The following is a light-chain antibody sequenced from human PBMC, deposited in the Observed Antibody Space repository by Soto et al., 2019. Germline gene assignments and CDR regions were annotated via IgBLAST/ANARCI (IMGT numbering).Light chain of an antibody. CDR2: GNS. J-gene: IGLJ2*01. V-gene: IGLV1-40*01. CDR1: SSNIGAGYD. Sequence: QPVLTQPPSVSGAPGQRVTISCTGSSSNIGAGYDVHWYQQLPGTAPKLLIYGNSNRPSGVPDRFSGSKSGTSASLATTGLHAEDEADYYCPSSDSSMSGSVVFGGGTQLTVL. CDR3: PSSDSSMSGSVV.